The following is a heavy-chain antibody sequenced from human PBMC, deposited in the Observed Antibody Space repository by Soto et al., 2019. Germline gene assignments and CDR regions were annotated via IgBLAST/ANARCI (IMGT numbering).Heavy chain of an antibody. CDR2: ISSPTNYI. J-gene: IGHJ4*02. Sequence: EVQLVESGRGLVKPGGSLRLSCAASGFTFTRYSMNWVRQATGKGLEWVSSISSPTNYIYYGDSMKGRFTISRDNAKNSLYLEMNSLRAEYTAVYYCARESEDLTSNFDYWGQGTLVTVSS. CDR1: GFTFTRYS. CDR3: ARESEDLTSNFDY. V-gene: IGHV3-21*06.